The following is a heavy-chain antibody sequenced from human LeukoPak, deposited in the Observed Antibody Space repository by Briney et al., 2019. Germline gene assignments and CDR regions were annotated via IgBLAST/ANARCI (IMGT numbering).Heavy chain of an antibody. CDR1: GGTFSSYA. J-gene: IGHJ4*02. CDR3: ASASRYYYDSSGYYLDY. D-gene: IGHD3-22*01. V-gene: IGHV1-69*13. CDR2: IIPIFGTA. Sequence: GASVKVSCKASGGTFSSYAISWVRQAPGQGLEWMGGIIPIFGTANYAQKFQGRVTITADESTSTAYMELSSLRSEDTAVYYCASASRYYYDSSGYYLDYWGQGTLVTVSS.